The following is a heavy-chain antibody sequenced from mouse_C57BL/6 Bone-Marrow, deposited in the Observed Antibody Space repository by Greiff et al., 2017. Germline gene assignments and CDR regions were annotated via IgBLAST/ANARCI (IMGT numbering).Heavy chain of an antibody. CDR2: IYPSDSET. J-gene: IGHJ2*01. Sequence: QVQLQQPGAELVRPGSSVKLSCKASGYTFTSYWMDWVKQRPGQGLEWIGNIYPSDSETHYNQKFKDKATLTVDKSSSTAYMQLSSLTSADSAVYYCARSYYYGSGDYWGQGTTLTVSS. V-gene: IGHV1-61*01. CDR1: GYTFTSYW. CDR3: ARSYYYGSGDY. D-gene: IGHD1-1*01.